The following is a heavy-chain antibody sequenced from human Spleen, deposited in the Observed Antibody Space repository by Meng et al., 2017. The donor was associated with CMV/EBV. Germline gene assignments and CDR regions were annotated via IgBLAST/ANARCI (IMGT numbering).Heavy chain of an antibody. D-gene: IGHD2-15*01. V-gene: IGHV4-34*01. CDR2: INHSGST. Sequence: QGQLQQWGAGLLKPSETLSLTCAGYGGSFSGYYWSWIRQPPGKGLEWIGEINHSGSTNYNPSLKSRVTISVDTSKNQFSLKLSSVTAADTAVYYCARAYIVVVVAAIPGNWFDPWGQGTLVTVSS. CDR3: ARAYIVVVVAAIPGNWFDP. CDR1: GGSFSGYY. J-gene: IGHJ5*02.